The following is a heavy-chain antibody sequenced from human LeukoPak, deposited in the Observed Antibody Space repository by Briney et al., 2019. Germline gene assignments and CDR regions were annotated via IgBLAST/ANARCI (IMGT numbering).Heavy chain of an antibody. D-gene: IGHD3-22*01. CDR2: MNPNSGNT. Sequence: ASVKVSCKASGYTFTSYDINWVRQATGQGLEWMGWMNPNSGNTGYAQKFQGRVTITTDTSTSTAYMELRSLRSDDTAVYYCARDHPAETGYYPFDPWGQGTLVTVSS. CDR3: ARDHPAETGYYPFDP. CDR1: GYTFTSYD. V-gene: IGHV1-8*03. J-gene: IGHJ5*02.